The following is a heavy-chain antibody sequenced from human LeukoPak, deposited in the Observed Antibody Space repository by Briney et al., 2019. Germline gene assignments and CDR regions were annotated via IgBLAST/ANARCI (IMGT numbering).Heavy chain of an antibody. CDR3: ARPGDYGSRSYSFDY. CDR2: IIPIFGTA. V-gene: IGHV1-69*13. CDR1: GGTFSSYA. D-gene: IGHD3-10*01. J-gene: IGHJ4*02. Sequence: SVKVSCKASGGTFSSYAISWVRQAPGQGLEWMGGIIPIFGTANYAQKFQGRVTITADESTSTAYMELSSLRSEDTAVYYCARPGDYGSRSYSFDYWGQGTLVTVSS.